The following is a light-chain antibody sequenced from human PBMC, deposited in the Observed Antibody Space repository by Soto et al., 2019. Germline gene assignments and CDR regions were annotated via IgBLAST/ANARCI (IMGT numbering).Light chain of an antibody. CDR1: SSHIGSNT. V-gene: IGLV1-44*01. CDR3: AAWDDSLNGYV. Sequence: QLVLTQPPSASGTPGQRVTISCSGSSSHIGSNTVNWYQQLPGTAPKLLIYSSNQRPSGVPDRFSGSKSGTSASLAISGLQSEDEADYYCAAWDDSLNGYVFGTGTKLTVL. CDR2: SSN. J-gene: IGLJ1*01.